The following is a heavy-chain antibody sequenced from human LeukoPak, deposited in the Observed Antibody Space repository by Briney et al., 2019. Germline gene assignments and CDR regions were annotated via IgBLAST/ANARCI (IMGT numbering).Heavy chain of an antibody. CDR1: GGTFSSYA. CDR2: IIPYFGTA. D-gene: IGHD3-10*01. Sequence: GASVKVSCKASGGTFSSYAISWVRQAPGQGLEWMGGIIPYFGTANYAQKFQGRVTITADKSTSTAYMELSSLRSEDTAVYYCARPARYGSGSYYDYYYYYMDVWGKGTTVTISS. CDR3: ARPARYGSGSYYDYYYYYMDV. J-gene: IGHJ6*03. V-gene: IGHV1-69*06.